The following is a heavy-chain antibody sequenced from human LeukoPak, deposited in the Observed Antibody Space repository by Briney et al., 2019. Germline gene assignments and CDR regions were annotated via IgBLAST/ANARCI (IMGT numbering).Heavy chain of an antibody. CDR3: AKGGITGTTGAFDI. V-gene: IGHV3-33*06. Sequence: GGSLRLSCAASGFTFSSYGMQWVRQAPGKELEWVAVIWYDGSKKYYADSVKGRFTISRDNSKNTVCLQMNSLRAEDTAVYYCAKGGITGTTGAFDIWGQGTMVTVSS. D-gene: IGHD1-7*01. CDR1: GFTFSSYG. CDR2: IWYDGSKK. J-gene: IGHJ3*02.